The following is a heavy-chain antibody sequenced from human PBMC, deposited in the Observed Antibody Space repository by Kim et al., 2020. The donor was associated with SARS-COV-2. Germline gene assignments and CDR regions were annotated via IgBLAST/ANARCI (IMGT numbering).Heavy chain of an antibody. J-gene: IGHJ5*02. V-gene: IGHV1-46*01. D-gene: IGHD6-13*01. Sequence: ASVKVSCKASGYTFTSYYMHWVRQAPGQGLEWMGIINPSGGSTSYAQKFQGRVTMTRDTSTSTVYMELSSLRSEDTAVYYCARALPRIAAGGRNGNWFDPWGQGTLVTVSS. CDR1: GYTFTSYY. CDR3: ARALPRIAAGGRNGNWFDP. CDR2: INPSGGST.